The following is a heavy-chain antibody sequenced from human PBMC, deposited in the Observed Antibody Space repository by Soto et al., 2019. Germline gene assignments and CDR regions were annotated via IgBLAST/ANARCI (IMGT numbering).Heavy chain of an antibody. CDR2: ISSSSSTI. Sequence: EVQLVESGGGLVQPGGSLRLSCAASGFTFSSYSMNWVRQAPGKGLEWVSYISSSSSTIYYADSVKGRFTISRDNAKNSLYLQMNSLRDEDTAVYYCARDSGSYYVSYYYYGMDVWGQGTTVTVSS. D-gene: IGHD1-26*01. CDR1: GFTFSSYS. V-gene: IGHV3-48*02. J-gene: IGHJ6*02. CDR3: ARDSGSYYVSYYYYGMDV.